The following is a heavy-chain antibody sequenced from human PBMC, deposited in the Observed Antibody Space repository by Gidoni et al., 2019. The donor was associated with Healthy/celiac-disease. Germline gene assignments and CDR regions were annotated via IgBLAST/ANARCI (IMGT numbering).Heavy chain of an antibody. J-gene: IGHJ5*02. CDR1: GGSISRGDYY. D-gene: IGHD6-19*01. Sequence: QVQLQESGPGLVKPSQTLSLTCTFSGGSISRGDYYCSWIRQPPGKGLEWIGYIYYSGSTYYNPSLKSRVTISVDTSKNQFSLKLSSVTAAETAVDYCARETFVAVAGTGDWFDPWGQGTLVTVSS. CDR2: IYYSGST. V-gene: IGHV4-30-4*01. CDR3: ARETFVAVAGTGDWFDP.